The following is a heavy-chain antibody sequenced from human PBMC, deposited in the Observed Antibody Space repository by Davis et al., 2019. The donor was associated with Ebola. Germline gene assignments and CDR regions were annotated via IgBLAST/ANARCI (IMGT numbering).Heavy chain of an antibody. Sequence: AASVKVSCKASGYTFTSYGISWVRQAPGQGLEWMGWISAYNGNTNYAQKLQGRVTMTTDTSTSTAYMELSRLRSDDAAVYYCARGDYEVDYYYYGMDVWGQGTTVTVSS. J-gene: IGHJ6*02. CDR3: ARGDYEVDYYYYGMDV. D-gene: IGHD4-17*01. CDR2: ISAYNGNT. V-gene: IGHV1-18*01. CDR1: GYTFTSYG.